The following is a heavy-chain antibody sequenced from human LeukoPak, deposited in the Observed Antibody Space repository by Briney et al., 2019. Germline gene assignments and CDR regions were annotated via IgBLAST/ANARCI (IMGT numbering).Heavy chain of an antibody. CDR3: ARSRIAVAGVYYYYYYMDV. CDR2: TNPNSGGT. Sequence: ASVKVSCKASGYTFTGYYMHWVRQAPGQGLEWMGWTNPNSGGTNYAQKFQGRVTMTRDTSISTAYMELSRLRSDDTAVYYCARSRIAVAGVYYYYYYMDVWGKGTTVTVSS. V-gene: IGHV1-2*02. D-gene: IGHD6-19*01. CDR1: GYTFTGYY. J-gene: IGHJ6*03.